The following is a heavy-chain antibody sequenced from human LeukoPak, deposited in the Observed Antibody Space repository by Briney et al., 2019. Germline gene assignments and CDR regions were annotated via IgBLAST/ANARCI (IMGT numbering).Heavy chain of an antibody. V-gene: IGHV4-31*03. CDR3: ARFRDWHAFDI. Sequence: SETLSLTCTVSGGSISSGGYYWSWIRQHPGKGLEWIGYIYYSGSTYYNPSLKSRLTISIDTSKNQFSLKLSSVTAADTAVYYCARFRDWHAFDIWGQGTMVTVSS. CDR2: IYYSGST. CDR1: GGSISSGGYY. J-gene: IGHJ3*02. D-gene: IGHD3-9*01.